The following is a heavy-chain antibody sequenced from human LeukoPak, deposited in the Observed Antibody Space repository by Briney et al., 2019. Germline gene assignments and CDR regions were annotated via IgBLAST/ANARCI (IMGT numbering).Heavy chain of an antibody. Sequence: GGSLRLSCAASGFTFSSYAMSWVRQAPGKGLEWVSAISGSGGSTYYADSVKGRFTISRDNSKNTLYLQMNSLRAEDTAVYYCADVGDDIPSGYWGQGTLVTVSS. D-gene: IGHD3-16*01. CDR2: ISGSGGST. CDR1: GFTFSSYA. J-gene: IGHJ4*02. CDR3: ADVGDDIPSGY. V-gene: IGHV3-23*01.